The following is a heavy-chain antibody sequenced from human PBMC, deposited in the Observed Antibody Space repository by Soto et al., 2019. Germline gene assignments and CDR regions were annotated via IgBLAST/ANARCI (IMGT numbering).Heavy chain of an antibody. CDR2: MSHIGSV. D-gene: IGHD6-19*01. J-gene: IGHJ4*02. CDR3: ARSLGWYAVDY. V-gene: IGHV4-4*02. Sequence: QVLLQESGPGLVQPSGTLSLSCVVSGVSIGGNYCWGWVRQTPGKGLEWLGDMSHIGSVNYNPSLKRRFPIAMDKTQNEFSLKLDSMAAADTAVYYCARSLGWYAVDYWGQGTLVIVPS. CDR1: GVSIGGNYC.